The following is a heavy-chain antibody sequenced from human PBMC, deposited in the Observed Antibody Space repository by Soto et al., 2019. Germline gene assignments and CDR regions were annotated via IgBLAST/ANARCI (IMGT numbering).Heavy chain of an antibody. D-gene: IGHD1-26*01. CDR3: ARDRVGATGLDY. V-gene: IGHV3-48*03. J-gene: IGHJ4*02. CDR2: ISSSGSIR. Sequence: ESGGGLVQPGGSLRLSCAASGFTFSSYELNWVRQAPGKGLEWISYISSSGSIRYYSDSVKGRFTISRDNAKNSLYLEMISLRAEDTAIYYCARDRVGATGLDYWGQGTLVTVSS. CDR1: GFTFSSYE.